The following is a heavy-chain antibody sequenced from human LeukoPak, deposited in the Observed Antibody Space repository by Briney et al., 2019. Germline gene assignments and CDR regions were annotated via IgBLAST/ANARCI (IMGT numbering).Heavy chain of an antibody. CDR3: AREAAATGYYYMDV. Sequence: GGSLRLSCAASGFTFSSYAMHWVRQAPGKGLEWVAVISYDGSNKYYADSVKGRFTISRDNSKNTLYLQMNSLRAEDTAVYYCAREAAATGYYYMDVWGKGTTVTVSS. J-gene: IGHJ6*03. D-gene: IGHD2-15*01. V-gene: IGHV3-30*04. CDR1: GFTFSSYA. CDR2: ISYDGSNK.